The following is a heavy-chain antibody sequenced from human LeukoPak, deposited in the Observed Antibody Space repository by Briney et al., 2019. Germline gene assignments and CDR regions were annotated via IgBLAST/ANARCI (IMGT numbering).Heavy chain of an antibody. J-gene: IGHJ4*02. V-gene: IGHV3-30*02. D-gene: IGHD6-19*01. CDR3: AKERGYTSGLGSLDY. CDR2: IRYDGSNK. Sequence: PGGSLRLSCAASGFTFSSYGMHWVRQAPGKGLEWVAFIRYDGSNKYYADSVKGRFTISRDNSKNTLFLQMNSLRAEDTAVYYCAKERGYTSGLGSLDYWGQGTLVTVST. CDR1: GFTFSSYG.